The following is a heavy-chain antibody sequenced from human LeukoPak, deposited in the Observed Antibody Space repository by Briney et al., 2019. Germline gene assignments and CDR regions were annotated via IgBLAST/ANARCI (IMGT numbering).Heavy chain of an antibody. V-gene: IGHV3-48*02. CDR2: IRSTPT. J-gene: IGHJ4*02. CDR3: ARDSNSRYSYGYADY. CDR1: GFTFSDYT. D-gene: IGHD5-18*01. Sequence: GGSLRLSCAASGFTFSDYTMTWVRQAPGKGLEWISHIRSTPTFYADSVKGRFTIPRDDAKNSLFLQMNSLRDEDTAVYYCARDSNSRYSYGYADYWGQGTLVTVSS.